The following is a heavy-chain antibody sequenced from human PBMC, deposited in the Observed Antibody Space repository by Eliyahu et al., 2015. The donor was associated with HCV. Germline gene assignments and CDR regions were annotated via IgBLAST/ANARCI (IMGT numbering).Heavy chain of an antibody. CDR3: AHSGYYYDSSGPHY. V-gene: IGHV2-5*01. Sequence: QITLKESGPTLVKPTQTLTLTCTFSGFSLSTSGVGVGWIRQPPGKALEWLALIYWNDDKRYSPSLKSRLTITKDTSKNQVVLTMTNMDPVDTATYYCAHSGYYYDSSGPHYWGQGTLVTVSS. CDR1: GFSLSTSGVG. J-gene: IGHJ4*02. D-gene: IGHD3-22*01. CDR2: IYWNDDK.